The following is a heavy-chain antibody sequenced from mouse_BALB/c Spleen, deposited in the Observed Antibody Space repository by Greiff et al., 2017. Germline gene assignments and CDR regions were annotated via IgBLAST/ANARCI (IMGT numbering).Heavy chain of an antibody. CDR2: ISSGGGNT. CDR1: GFTFSSYT. CDR3: ARFPYYGYDVAY. J-gene: IGHJ3*01. D-gene: IGHD2-9*01. V-gene: IGHV5-9*03. Sequence: EVHLVESGGGLVKPGGSLKLSCAASGFTFSSYTMSWVRQTPEKRLEWVATISSGGGNTYYPDSVKGRFTISRDNAKNNLYLQMSSLRSEDTALYYCARFPYYGYDVAYWGQGTLVTVSA.